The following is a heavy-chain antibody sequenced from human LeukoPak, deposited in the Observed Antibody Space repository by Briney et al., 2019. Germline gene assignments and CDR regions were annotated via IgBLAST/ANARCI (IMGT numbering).Heavy chain of an antibody. CDR2: IYSSGST. V-gene: IGHV4-4*07. CDR3: ARGLCSGGSCYLFDS. CDR1: GGSISGSY. D-gene: IGHD2-15*01. Sequence: SETLSLTCTVSGGSISGSYRSWIRQPAGKGLEWIGRIYSSGSTNYNPSLKSRVTMSVDTSKNQVSLKLNSVTAADTAVYYCARGLCSGGSCYLFDSWGQGTLVTVSS. J-gene: IGHJ4*02.